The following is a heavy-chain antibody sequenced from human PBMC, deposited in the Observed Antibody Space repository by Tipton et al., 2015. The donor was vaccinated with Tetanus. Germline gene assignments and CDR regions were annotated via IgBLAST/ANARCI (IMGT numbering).Heavy chain of an antibody. Sequence: QSGPEVKRPGESLKISCKTSGYSFTSYWIGWVRQMPGKGLEWMGIIYPGDSDTRYSPSFQGQVTISAGKSISTAYLQWSSLKASDTAMYYCARLGSFGSFYSGMDVWGQGTTVTVSS. D-gene: IGHD3-10*01. CDR1: GYSFTSYW. V-gene: IGHV5-51*03. CDR3: ARLGSFGSFYSGMDV. CDR2: IYPGDSDT. J-gene: IGHJ6*02.